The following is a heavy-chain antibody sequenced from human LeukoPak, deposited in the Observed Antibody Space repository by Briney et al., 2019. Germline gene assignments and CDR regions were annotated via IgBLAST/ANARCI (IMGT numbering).Heavy chain of an antibody. V-gene: IGHV1-18*01. CDR3: ARDLSLVVVIQGY. Sequence: ASVTVSCTASGYTFTNYGISWVRQAPGQGLEWMGWVSAYNGNTNYAQKLQGRVTMTTDTSTSTACMELRSLRSDDTAVYYCARDLSLVVVIQGYWGQGTLVTVSS. D-gene: IGHD2-15*01. CDR1: GYTFTNYG. J-gene: IGHJ4*02. CDR2: VSAYNGNT.